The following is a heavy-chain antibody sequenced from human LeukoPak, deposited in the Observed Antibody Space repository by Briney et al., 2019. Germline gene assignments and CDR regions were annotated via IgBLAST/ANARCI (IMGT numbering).Heavy chain of an antibody. V-gene: IGHV3-15*01. CDR2: IKGKTDGGTT. Sequence: PGGSLRLSCAASGFTFSNAWMSWVRQAPGKGLEWVGRIKGKTDGGTTDYAAPVKGRFAISRDASKTTLYLQMNSLKTEDTAVYYCTTDRVPAANFYYYYMDVWGKGATVTVSS. D-gene: IGHD2-2*01. CDR1: GFTFSNAW. CDR3: TTDRVPAANFYYYYMDV. J-gene: IGHJ6*03.